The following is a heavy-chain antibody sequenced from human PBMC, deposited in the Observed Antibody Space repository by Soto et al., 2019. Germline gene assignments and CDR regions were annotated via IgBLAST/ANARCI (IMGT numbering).Heavy chain of an antibody. CDR3: ARVGRYTGSSSWRDYFDY. J-gene: IGHJ4*02. V-gene: IGHV1-69*06. CDR2: IIPIFGTA. CDR1: GGTFSSYA. Sequence: QVQLVQSGAEVKKPGSSVKVSCKASGGTFSSYAISWVRQAPGQGLEWMGGIIPIFGTANYAQKFQGRVTITAEKSTSTAYMELSSLRSEDTAVYYCARVGRYTGSSSWRDYFDYWGQGTLVTVSS. D-gene: IGHD6-13*01.